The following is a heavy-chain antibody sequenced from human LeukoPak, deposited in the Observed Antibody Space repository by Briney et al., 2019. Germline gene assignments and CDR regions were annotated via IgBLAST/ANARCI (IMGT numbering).Heavy chain of an antibody. D-gene: IGHD5-12*01. Sequence: GRSLRLSCAASGFTFSAYWMHWVRQAPGKGLVWVSHITYDGSGTTYADSVKGRFTISRDNAKNTLYLQMNSLRAEDTAVYYCARDRGYTQDYWGQGTLVTVSS. CDR2: ITYDGSGT. CDR3: ARDRGYTQDY. J-gene: IGHJ4*02. CDR1: GFTFSAYW. V-gene: IGHV3-74*01.